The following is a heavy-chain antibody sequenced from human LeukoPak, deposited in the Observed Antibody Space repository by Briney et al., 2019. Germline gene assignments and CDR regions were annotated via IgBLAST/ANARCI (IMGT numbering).Heavy chain of an antibody. J-gene: IGHJ4*02. CDR3: ARIGSHCSGTSCYGDY. D-gene: IGHD2-2*01. CDR2: SHYSGST. V-gene: IGHV4-59*12. CDR1: GGSISSYF. Sequence: TSETLSLTCTVSGGSISSYFWTWIRQPPGKGLEWIGYSHYSGSTNHNPSLKSRVTISVDTSKNQFSLKLSSVTAADTAVYYCARIGSHCSGTSCYGDYWGQGALVTVSS.